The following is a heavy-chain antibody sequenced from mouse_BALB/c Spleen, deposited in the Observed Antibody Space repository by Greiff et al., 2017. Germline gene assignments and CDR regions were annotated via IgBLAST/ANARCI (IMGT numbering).Heavy chain of an antibody. CDR2: ISSGGSYT. CDR1: GFTFSSYG. CDR3: TRDDDYDGAY. V-gene: IGHV5-6-4*01. Sequence: EVHLVESGGGLVQPGGSLKLSCAASGFTFSSYGMSWVRQTPEKRLEWVATISSGGSYTYYPDSVKGRFTISRDNAKNTLYLQMSSLKSEDTAMYYCTRDDDYDGAYWGQGTLVTVSA. J-gene: IGHJ3*01. D-gene: IGHD2-4*01.